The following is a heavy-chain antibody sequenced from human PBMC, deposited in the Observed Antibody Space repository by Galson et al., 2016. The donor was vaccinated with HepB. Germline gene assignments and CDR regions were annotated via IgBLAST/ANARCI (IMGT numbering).Heavy chain of an antibody. V-gene: IGHV5-51*01. CDR2: LNPAESDT. Sequence: QSGAEVKKSGDSLKISCKGSGYIFTNYWIGWVRQMPGKGLEWMGILNPAESDTRYSPAFQGHVTISADKSTNPAYLQWGSRKAACTAIYYSARWYSSSWRHFYALDAWGQGTTFTVSS. CDR1: GYIFTNYW. CDR3: ARWYSSSWRHFYALDA. J-gene: IGHJ6*02. D-gene: IGHD6-6*01.